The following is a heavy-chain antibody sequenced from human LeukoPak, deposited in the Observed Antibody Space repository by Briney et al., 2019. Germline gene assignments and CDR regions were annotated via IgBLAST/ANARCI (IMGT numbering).Heavy chain of an antibody. CDR3: TTGNFWSGFYYFDY. CDR2: IKSKTDGGTT. Sequence: GGSLRLSCAASGFTFSNAWMSWVRQAPGKGLEWVGRIKSKTDGGTTDYAAPVNGRFTISRDDSKNTLYLQMNSLKTEDTAVYYCTTGNFWSGFYYFDYWGQGTLVTVSS. CDR1: GFTFSNAW. J-gene: IGHJ4*02. V-gene: IGHV3-15*01. D-gene: IGHD3-3*01.